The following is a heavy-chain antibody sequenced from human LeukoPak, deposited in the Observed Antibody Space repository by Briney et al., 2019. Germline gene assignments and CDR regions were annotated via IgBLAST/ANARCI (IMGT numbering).Heavy chain of an antibody. CDR3: AKRRSGSSGWFHFDS. D-gene: IGHD6-19*01. Sequence: PGGSLRLSCVASGFTFSAYVIAWVRHAPGKGLEWVSGISGSGVSAYYGDSVKGRFTISRDNPKNTVYLQMDSLRAEDTAVYYCAKRRSGSSGWFHFDSWGQGTLVTVSS. CDR2: ISGSGVSA. V-gene: IGHV3-23*01. J-gene: IGHJ4*02. CDR1: GFTFSAYV.